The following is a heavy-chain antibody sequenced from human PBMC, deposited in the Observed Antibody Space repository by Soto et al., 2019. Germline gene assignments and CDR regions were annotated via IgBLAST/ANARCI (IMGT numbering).Heavy chain of an antibody. V-gene: IGHV4-59*01. D-gene: IGHD3-10*01. Sequence: SETLSLTCTVSGGSSSSYCWSWIRQPPGKGLEWIGYIYYSGSTNYNPSLKSRVTISVDTSKNQFSLNLSSVTAADTAVYDCARVWGGAFDFWGQGTTVTVSS. J-gene: IGHJ3*01. CDR2: IYYSGST. CDR1: GGSSSSYC. CDR3: ARVWGGAFDF.